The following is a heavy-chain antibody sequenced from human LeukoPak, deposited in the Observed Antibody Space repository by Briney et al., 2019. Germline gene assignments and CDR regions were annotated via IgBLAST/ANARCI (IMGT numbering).Heavy chain of an antibody. D-gene: IGHD3-22*01. CDR1: GYTFTGYY. J-gene: IGHJ3*02. CDR3: ARDLSGLDAFDI. V-gene: IGHV3-33*01. CDR2: IWYEGINK. Sequence: SCKASGYTFTGYYIHWVRQAPGEGLEWVAVIWYEGINKDYADSVKGRFTISRDNSKNTLYLQMNSLRVEDTAVYYCARDLSGLDAFDIWGQGTMVTVSS.